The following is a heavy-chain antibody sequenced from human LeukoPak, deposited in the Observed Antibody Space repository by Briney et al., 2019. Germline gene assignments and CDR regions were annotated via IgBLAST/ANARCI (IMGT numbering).Heavy chain of an antibody. CDR1: XGSISSGSYY. J-gene: IGHJ6*03. CDR2: IYTSGST. D-gene: IGHD3-10*01. Sequence: PSEXXSLXCTVSXGSISSGSYYWGWIRQPAXXXLEXIGRIYTSGSTNYNPSLKSRVTISVDTSKNQFSLKLSSVTAADTAVYYCARLQYYYGSGNAYYMDVWGKGTTVTVSS. CDR3: ARLQYYYGSGNAYYMDV. V-gene: IGHV4-61*02.